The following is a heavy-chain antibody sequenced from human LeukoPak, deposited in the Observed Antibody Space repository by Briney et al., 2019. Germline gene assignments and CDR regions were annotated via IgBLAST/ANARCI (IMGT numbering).Heavy chain of an antibody. V-gene: IGHV1-8*01. J-gene: IGHJ4*02. D-gene: IGHD1-1*01. CDR2: MNRNSGNT. Sequence: ASVKVSCKASGYTFSTCDINWVRQATGQGLEWMGWMNRNSGNTGFAHKFQGRVTLTRDTSISTAYMELSSLRSEDTAVYYCARVLGSISHWGQGTLVTVSS. CDR3: ARVLGSISH. CDR1: GYTFSTCD.